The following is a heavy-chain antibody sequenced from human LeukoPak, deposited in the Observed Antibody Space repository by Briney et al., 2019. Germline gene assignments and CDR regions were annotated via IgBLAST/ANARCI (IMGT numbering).Heavy chain of an antibody. CDR1: GFTFSDHY. CDR3: ARGARRELERESPNYYNYGMDV. Sequence: GGSLRLSCAASGFTFSDHYMDWVRQAAGKGLEWIGRIRDKANSHTTEYAASVKGRFSVSRDDSKNSLYLQMNSLKTEDTAVYYCARGARRELERESPNYYNYGMDVWGQGTTVSVSS. J-gene: IGHJ6*02. V-gene: IGHV3-72*01. D-gene: IGHD1-1*01. CDR2: IRDKANSHTT.